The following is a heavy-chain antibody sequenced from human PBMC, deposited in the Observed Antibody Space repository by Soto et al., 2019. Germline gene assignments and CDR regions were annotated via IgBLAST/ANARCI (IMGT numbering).Heavy chain of an antibody. CDR2: IYYSGRT. J-gene: IGHJ3*02. V-gene: IGHV4-39*01. CDR3: ARRGYYAISAFDI. CDR1: GGSISSSSYY. D-gene: IGHD2-8*01. Sequence: QLQLQESGPGLVKPSETLSLTCTVSGGSISSSSYYWGWIRQPPGKGLEWIGSIYYSGRTYSNPSLKSRVTISDDTSKTQFSLKLSSVTAADTAVYYCARRGYYAISAFDIWGQGTMVTVSS.